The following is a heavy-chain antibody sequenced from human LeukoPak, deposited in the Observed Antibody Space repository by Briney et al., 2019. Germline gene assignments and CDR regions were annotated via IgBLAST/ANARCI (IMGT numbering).Heavy chain of an antibody. CDR2: IIPSTGST. CDR1: GYTFTSYY. Sequence: GASVKVSCKASGYTFTSYYIHWVRQAPGQGLEWMGIIIPSTGSTSYAQKFQGRVTMIRDTSTSTVYMELSSLRSEDTAVYYCATYSGYDPFDCWGQGTLVTVSS. J-gene: IGHJ4*02. V-gene: IGHV1-46*01. D-gene: IGHD5-12*01. CDR3: ATYSGYDPFDC.